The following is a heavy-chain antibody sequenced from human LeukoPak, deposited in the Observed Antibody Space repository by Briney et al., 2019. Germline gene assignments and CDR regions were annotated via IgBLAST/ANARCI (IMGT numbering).Heavy chain of an antibody. J-gene: IGHJ5*02. CDR3: ARSASGYDA. CDR2: IDDDGGGT. Sequence: AGSLRLSCAASGFPFSGYWMHWVRQAPGKGLVWVSRIDDDGGGTTYADSVKGRFTISIDNAKNTLYLQMNSLRVEDTAVYYCARSASGYDAWGQGTLVTVSS. V-gene: IGHV3-74*01. CDR1: GFPFSGYW. D-gene: IGHD5-12*01.